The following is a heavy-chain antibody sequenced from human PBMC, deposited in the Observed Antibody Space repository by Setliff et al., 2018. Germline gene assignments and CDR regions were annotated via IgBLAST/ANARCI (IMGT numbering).Heavy chain of an antibody. V-gene: IGHV4-59*08. Sequence: PSETLSLTCTVSGGSVRGYYWSWIRQPPGKGLEWIGYMYYSGDTNYNPSLKSRVTISVDTSKNQFSLKLRSVTAADTAVYYCARTGTYRYFDSWGQGTLVTVSS. CDR1: GGSVRGYY. D-gene: IGHD1-1*01. CDR3: ARTGTYRYFDS. J-gene: IGHJ4*02. CDR2: MYYSGDT.